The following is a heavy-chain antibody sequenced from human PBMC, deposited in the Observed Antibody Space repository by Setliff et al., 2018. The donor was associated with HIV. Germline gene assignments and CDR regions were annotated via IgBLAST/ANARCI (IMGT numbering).Heavy chain of an antibody. CDR1: GGSVDGYY. D-gene: IGHD3-10*01. V-gene: IGHV4-4*07. J-gene: IGHJ4*02. CDR2: MYAAGWS. CDR3: ARSIYGSGSHPLDI. Sequence: PSETLSLTCTVSGGSVDGYYWSWIRQPAGDGLEWIGRMYAAGWSNYNPSLESRVTISVDRSKDQFSLRLTSVSAADTAVYYCARSIYGSGSHPLDIWGQGTLVTVSS.